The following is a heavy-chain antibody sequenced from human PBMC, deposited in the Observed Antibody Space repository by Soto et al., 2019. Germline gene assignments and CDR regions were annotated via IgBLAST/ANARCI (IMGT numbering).Heavy chain of an antibody. CDR2: ISYDGSNK. J-gene: IGHJ4*02. V-gene: IGHV3-30*18. Sequence: GGSLRLSCAASGFTFSSYGMHWVRQAPGKGLEWVAVISYDGSNKYYADSVKGRFTISRDNSKNTLYLQMNSLRAEDTAVYYCAKDSREDYYDSSGYYYWGQGTLVTVSS. CDR3: AKDSREDYYDSSGYYY. D-gene: IGHD3-22*01. CDR1: GFTFSSYG.